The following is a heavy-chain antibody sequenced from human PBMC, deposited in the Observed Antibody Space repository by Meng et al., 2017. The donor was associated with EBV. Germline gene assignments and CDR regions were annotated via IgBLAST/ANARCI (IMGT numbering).Heavy chain of an antibody. CDR3: ARGVEENGSHYPFDS. CDR2: INTYSGKA. V-gene: IGHV7-4-1*02. J-gene: IGHJ5*01. D-gene: IGHD1-1*01. Sequence: QWQLVQSGLEWKRPGASVKVSCKASGYTFRIYAINWMRQVPGQGLEWMGWINTYSGKATFAQGFTGRFVFSLDTPVTTAHLQISGLKTEDSAVYYCARGVEENGSHYPFDSWGQGTLVTVSS. CDR1: GYTFRIYA.